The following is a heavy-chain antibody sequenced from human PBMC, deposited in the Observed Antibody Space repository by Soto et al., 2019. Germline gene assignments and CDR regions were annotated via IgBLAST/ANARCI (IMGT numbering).Heavy chain of an antibody. V-gene: IGHV1-3*01. CDR2: INAGNGNT. J-gene: IGHJ4*02. D-gene: IGHD3-9*01. CDR3: ARLYHYDILTGYFEY. Sequence: GASVKVSCKSSGYTFTSYAMQLLRHSPGQRLEWMGWINAGNGNTKYSQKFQGRVTITRDTSASTAYMELSSLRSEDTAVYYCARLYHYDILTGYFEYWGQGTLVTVSS. CDR1: GYTFTSYA.